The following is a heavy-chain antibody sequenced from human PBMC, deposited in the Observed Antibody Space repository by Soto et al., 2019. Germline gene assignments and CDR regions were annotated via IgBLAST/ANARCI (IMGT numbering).Heavy chain of an antibody. V-gene: IGHV4-39*01. CDR2: IYYSGST. CDR3: ARVHLWFGELVDY. Sequence: QLQLQESGPGLVKPSETLSLTCTVSGGSISSSSYYWGWIRQPPGKGLEWIGSIYYSGSTYYNPSLKSRVTISVDTSKNQFSLKLSSGTAADTAVYYCARVHLWFGELVDYWGQGTLVTVSS. D-gene: IGHD3-10*01. J-gene: IGHJ4*02. CDR1: GGSISSSSYY.